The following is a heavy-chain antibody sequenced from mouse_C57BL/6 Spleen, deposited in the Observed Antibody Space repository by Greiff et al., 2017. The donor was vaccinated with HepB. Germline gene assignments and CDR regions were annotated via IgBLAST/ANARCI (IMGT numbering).Heavy chain of an antibody. J-gene: IGHJ3*01. CDR3: ASPYEYDGAWFAY. D-gene: IGHD2-4*01. CDR2: ISYDGSN. CDR1: GYSITSGYY. Sequence: EVQLQESGPGLVKPSQSLSLTCSVTGYSITSGYYWNWIRQFPGNKLEWMGYISYDGSNNYNPSLKNRISITRDTSKNQFFLKLNSVTTEDTATYYCASPYEYDGAWFAYWGQGTLVTVSA. V-gene: IGHV3-6*01.